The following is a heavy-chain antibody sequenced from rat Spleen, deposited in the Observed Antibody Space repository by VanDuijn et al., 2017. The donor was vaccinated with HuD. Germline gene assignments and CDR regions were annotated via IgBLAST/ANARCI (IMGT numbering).Heavy chain of an antibody. CDR1: GFTFSSYW. D-gene: IGHD5-1*01. V-gene: IGHV5-29*01. CDR3: ARQNWPYYFDY. Sequence: EVQLVESGGGLVQPGRSMKLSCVASGFTFSSYWMYWVRRAPGMGLEWVATISYDGSSTYYRDSVKGRFTISRDNAKSTLYLQMDSLGSEDTATYYCARQNWPYYFDYWGQGVMVTVSS. CDR2: ISYDGSST. J-gene: IGHJ2*01.